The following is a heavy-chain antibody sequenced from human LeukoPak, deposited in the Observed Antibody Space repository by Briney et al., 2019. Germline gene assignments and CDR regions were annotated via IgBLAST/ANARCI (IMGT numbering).Heavy chain of an antibody. CDR1: GGSICSNSYY. D-gene: IGHD4-11*01. CDR3: ARLLSLTTFDY. V-gene: IGHV4-39*01. CDR2: IYYSLST. Sequence: SETLSLTCTVSGGSICSNSYYWGWVRQPPGKGLEWIGTIYYSLSTYYNPSLKSRVTISVDTSTNQFSLRFSSVSATDTAVYYCARLLSLTTFDYWGQGTLVTVSS. J-gene: IGHJ4*02.